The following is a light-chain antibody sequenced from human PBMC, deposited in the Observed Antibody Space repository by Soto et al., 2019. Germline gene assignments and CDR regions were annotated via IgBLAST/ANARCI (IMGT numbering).Light chain of an antibody. J-gene: IGLJ3*02. CDR2: DTD. Sequence: QAVVTQEPSLTVSPGGTVTLTCGSSTGAVTGGHYPYWFQQKPGQAPRTLIYDTDRKHSSTPARFSGSLLGGKSTLTLSGAQPEDEAQYYCLLSYNGARVFGGGTKVTVL. CDR3: LLSYNGARV. CDR1: TGAVTGGHY. V-gene: IGLV7-46*01.